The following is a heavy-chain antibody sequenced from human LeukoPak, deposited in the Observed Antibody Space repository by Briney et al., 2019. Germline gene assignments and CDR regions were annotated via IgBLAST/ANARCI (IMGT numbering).Heavy chain of an antibody. Sequence: SETLSLTCAVFGGSFSGYYWSWIRQPPGKGLEWIGEIDHSGSTNYNPSLKSRVTISLDTSKNQFSLKLSSVTAADTAVYYCARAPYLSSGFWGQGTMVTVSS. J-gene: IGHJ3*01. CDR3: ARAPYLSSGF. V-gene: IGHV4-34*01. CDR2: IDHSGST. CDR1: GGSFSGYY. D-gene: IGHD3-22*01.